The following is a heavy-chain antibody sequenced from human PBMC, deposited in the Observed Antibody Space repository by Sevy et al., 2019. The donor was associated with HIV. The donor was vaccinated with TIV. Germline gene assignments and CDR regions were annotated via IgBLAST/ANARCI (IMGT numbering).Heavy chain of an antibody. CDR3: ARDLISGSYSQSLDY. CDR2: ISSDGNSQ. CDR1: GFTFSSHA. D-gene: IGHD1-26*01. Sequence: GGSLRLSCAASGFTFSSHAMHWVRQAPGKGLDWVAVISSDGNSQYSADSVKGRFTISRDNSKNTLYLQMDSLRVEDTAVYYWARDLISGSYSQSLDYWGQGTLVTVSS. J-gene: IGHJ4*02. V-gene: IGHV3-30*04.